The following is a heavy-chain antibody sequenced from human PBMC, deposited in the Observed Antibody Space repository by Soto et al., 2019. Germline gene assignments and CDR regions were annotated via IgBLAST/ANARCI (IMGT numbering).Heavy chain of an antibody. CDR1: GYTFTGYY. J-gene: IGHJ6*03. V-gene: IGHV1-2*04. Sequence: ASVKVSCKASGYTFTGYYMHWVRQAPGQGLEWMGWINPNSGGTNYAQKFQGWVTMTRDTSISTAYMELSRLRSDDTAVYYRARGTTINYYYYYYMGVWGKGTTVTVSS. CDR2: INPNSGGT. CDR3: ARGTTINYYYYYYMGV. D-gene: IGHD5-12*01.